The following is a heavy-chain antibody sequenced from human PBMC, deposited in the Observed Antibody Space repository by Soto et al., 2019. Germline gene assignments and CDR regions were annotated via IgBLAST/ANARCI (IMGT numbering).Heavy chain of an antibody. D-gene: IGHD2-8*02. CDR2: IIPIFGTA. CDR3: ARAPHLVVVSASHGATHWFDP. J-gene: IGHJ5*02. Sequence: SVKVSCKASGGTFSSYAISWVRQAPGQGLEWMGGIIPIFGTANYAQKFQGRVTITADKSTSTAYMELSSLRSEDTAVYYCARAPHLVVVSASHGATHWFDPWGQGTLVTVSS. V-gene: IGHV1-69*06. CDR1: GGTFSSYA.